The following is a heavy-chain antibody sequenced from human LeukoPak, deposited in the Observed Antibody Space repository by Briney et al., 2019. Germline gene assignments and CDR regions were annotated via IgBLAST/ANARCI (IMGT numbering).Heavy chain of an antibody. Sequence: PSETLSLTCAVYGGSFSGYYWSWIRQPPGKGLEWIGEINRSGSTNYNPSLKSRVTISVDTSKNQFSLKLSSVTAADTAVYYCARGPGSSRYYYYYYGMDVWGQGTTVTVSS. J-gene: IGHJ6*02. CDR3: ARGPGSSRYYYYYYGMDV. CDR1: GGSFSGYY. CDR2: INRSGST. V-gene: IGHV4-34*01. D-gene: IGHD6-13*01.